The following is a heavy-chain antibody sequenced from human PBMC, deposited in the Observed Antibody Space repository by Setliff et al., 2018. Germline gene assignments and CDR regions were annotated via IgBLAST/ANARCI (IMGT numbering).Heavy chain of an antibody. CDR1: GYSISNGFY. Sequence: NPSETLSLTCAVSGYSISNGFYWGWIRQSPVKGLEWIGSLFDGGSAYYSPSLKSRASISLDASKNQFALKLTSATAADTAVYYCARDPHYDPTYSLPGHALDFWGQGIMVTVSS. D-gene: IGHD3-22*01. CDR3: ARDPHYDPTYSLPGHALDF. J-gene: IGHJ3*01. CDR2: LFDGGSA. V-gene: IGHV4-38-2*02.